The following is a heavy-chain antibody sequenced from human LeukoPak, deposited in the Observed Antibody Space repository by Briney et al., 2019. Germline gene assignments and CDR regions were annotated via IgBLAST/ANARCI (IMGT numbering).Heavy chain of an antibody. CDR1: GGSFSGYY. CDR2: INHSGST. CDR3: ASDPLAVADVY. D-gene: IGHD6-19*01. V-gene: IGHV4-34*01. J-gene: IGHJ4*02. Sequence: PSETLSLTCAVYGGSFSGYYCSWIRQPPGKGLEWIGEINHSGSTNYNPSLKSRVTISVDTSKNQFSLKLSSVTAADTAVYYCASDPLAVADVYWGQGTLVTVSS.